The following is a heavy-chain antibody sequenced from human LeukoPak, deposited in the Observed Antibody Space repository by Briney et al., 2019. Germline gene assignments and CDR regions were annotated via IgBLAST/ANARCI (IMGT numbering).Heavy chain of an antibody. J-gene: IGHJ3*02. V-gene: IGHV3-7*01. Sequence: PGGSLRLSCAASAFTFSNYWMNWVRQAPGKGLEWVANIKQDGSKKYYVDSVRGRFTISRDNSKNTLYLQMGSLRAEDMAVYYCARGSSRAFDIWGQGTMVTVSS. CDR1: AFTFSNYW. CDR2: IKQDGSKK. D-gene: IGHD2-2*01. CDR3: ARGSSRAFDI.